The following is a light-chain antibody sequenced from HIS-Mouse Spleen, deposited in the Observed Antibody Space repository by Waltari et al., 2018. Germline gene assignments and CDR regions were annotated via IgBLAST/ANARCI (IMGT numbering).Light chain of an antibody. Sequence: SYVLTQPPSVSVAPGKTARITCGGNNIGSKSVHWYQQKPGQAPVLVVYDDSDRPSGIPERFSGSNSGNTATLTVSGLQAEDEADYYCSSYAGSNNFVVFGGGTKLTVL. V-gene: IGLV3-21*03. J-gene: IGLJ2*01. CDR3: SSYAGSNNFVV. CDR1: NIGSKS. CDR2: DDS.